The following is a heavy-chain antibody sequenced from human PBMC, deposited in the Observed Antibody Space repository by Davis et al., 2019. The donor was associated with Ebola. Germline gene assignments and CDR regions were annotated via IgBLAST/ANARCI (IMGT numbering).Heavy chain of an antibody. CDR3: ATDAAAAGYFAY. Sequence: GESLKISCAGSGFTFSNAYMSWVRQAPGKGLEWVGRIKTKRDDGTAEYAAPVKGRFTIPRDDSINTLFLQMDSLKTEDTAVYSCATDAAAAGYFAYWGQGSLVTVSS. CDR2: IKTKRDDGTA. J-gene: IGHJ4*02. D-gene: IGHD6-13*01. CDR1: GFTFSNAY. V-gene: IGHV3-15*01.